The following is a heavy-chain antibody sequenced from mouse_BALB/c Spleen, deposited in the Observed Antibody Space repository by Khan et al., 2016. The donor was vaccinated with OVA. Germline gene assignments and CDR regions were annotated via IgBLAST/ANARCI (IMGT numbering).Heavy chain of an antibody. CDR3: ASSGYGSFGY. Sequence: VQLKESGPEVVRPGASVKISCKASGYTFTDYNMDWVKQRHGKSLEWIGYIHPNNGDTGYNQKFKTKASLTVDDSSRTVHMELRSLTSEDSAVYYCASSGYGSFGYWGQGTLVTVSA. CDR1: GYTFTDYN. D-gene: IGHD1-2*01. CDR2: IHPNNGDT. J-gene: IGHJ3*01. V-gene: IGHV1S29*02.